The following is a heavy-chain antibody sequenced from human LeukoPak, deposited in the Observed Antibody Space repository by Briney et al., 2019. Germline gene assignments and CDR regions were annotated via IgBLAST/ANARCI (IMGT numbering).Heavy chain of an antibody. V-gene: IGHV3-21*01. D-gene: IGHD3-22*01. CDR1: GFTFSSYS. CDR2: ISSSSSYI. CDR3: ARDLADYYDSSGYYSGFDY. Sequence: TPGGSLRLSCAASGFTFSSYSMNWVRQAPEKGLEWVSSISSSSSYIYYADSVKGRFTISRDNAKNSLYLQMNSLRAEDTAVYYCARDLADYYDSSGYYSGFDYWGQGTLVTVSS. J-gene: IGHJ4*02.